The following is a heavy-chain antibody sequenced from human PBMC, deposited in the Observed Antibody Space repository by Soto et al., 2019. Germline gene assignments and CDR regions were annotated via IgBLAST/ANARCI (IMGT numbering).Heavy chain of an antibody. J-gene: IGHJ5*02. V-gene: IGHV3-30*04. Sequence: QVQLVESGGGVVQPGRSLRLSCAASGLRFRSYVMHWVRQAPGKGLEWVAVISYDGENQYFTDSVRGRFTISRDNSKTAVYLEMNDLRLDDTATYYCVSPHSESSNAFDLWGQGTLVTVSS. D-gene: IGHD3-10*01. CDR2: ISYDGENQ. CDR1: GLRFRSYV. CDR3: VSPHSESSNAFDL.